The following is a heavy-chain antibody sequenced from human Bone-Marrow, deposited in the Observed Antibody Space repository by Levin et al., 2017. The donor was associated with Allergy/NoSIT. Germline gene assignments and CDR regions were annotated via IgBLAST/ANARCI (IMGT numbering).Heavy chain of an antibody. V-gene: IGHV3-11*01. CDR1: GFTFSDHY. Sequence: GESLKISCAASGFTFSDHYMIWIRQAPGKGLEWVSYISSTGNIIYYADSVKGRFTISRDIAKTSLFLQMNTLTAEDTAVYFCARDRPPSATGSHYYGMDVWGQGTTVTVSS. J-gene: IGHJ6*02. CDR3: ARDRPPSATGSHYYGMDV. D-gene: IGHD2-2*01. CDR2: ISSTGNII.